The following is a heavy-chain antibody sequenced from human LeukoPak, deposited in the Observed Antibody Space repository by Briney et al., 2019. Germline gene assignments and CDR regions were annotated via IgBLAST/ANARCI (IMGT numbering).Heavy chain of an antibody. D-gene: IGHD1-7*01. Sequence: ASVKASCKASGYTFTSYAMHWVRQAPGQRLEWMGWINAGNGNTKYSQEFQGRVTITRDTSASTAYMELSSLRSEDMAVYYCARGITGTRENAFDIWGQGTMVTVSS. CDR1: GYTFTSYA. V-gene: IGHV1-3*03. CDR3: ARGITGTRENAFDI. CDR2: INAGNGNT. J-gene: IGHJ3*02.